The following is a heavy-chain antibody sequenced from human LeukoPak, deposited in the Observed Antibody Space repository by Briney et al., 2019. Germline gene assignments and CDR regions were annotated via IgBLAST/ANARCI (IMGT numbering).Heavy chain of an antibody. CDR3: ARGRSSAFDT. J-gene: IGHJ3*02. CDR1: GDSVSTNGVA. CDR2: TYYRSKWYN. Sequence: SQTLSLTCGISGDSVSTNGVAWNWLRQSPSRGLVWLGRTYYRSKWYNDYAVSVKSRITINPDTSRNQFSLQLNSVTPEDTAVYYCARGRSSAFDTWGQGTVVTVSS. V-gene: IGHV6-1*01.